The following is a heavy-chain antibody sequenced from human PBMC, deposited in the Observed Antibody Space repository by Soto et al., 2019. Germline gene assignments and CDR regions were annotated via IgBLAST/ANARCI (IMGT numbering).Heavy chain of an antibody. V-gene: IGHV4-59*01. CDR3: ARDLWGYCGTDCYPLDV. J-gene: IGHJ6*02. Sequence: PSGTLSLTCTVFGGSISRYYWSWIRQPPGKGLEWIGYMYNTGSTVYNPPFKSRVTISVDTSKNQFSLKLNSVTAADTAVYYCARDLWGYCGTDCYPLDVWGQGTTVTVSS. CDR2: MYNTGST. CDR1: GGSISRYY. D-gene: IGHD2-21*02.